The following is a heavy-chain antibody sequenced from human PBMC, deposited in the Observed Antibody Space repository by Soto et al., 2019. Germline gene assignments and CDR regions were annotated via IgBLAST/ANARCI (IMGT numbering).Heavy chain of an antibody. Sequence: PGDSLKISCKGSGYNIAGYWIAWVRQMPGKGLELMGIIYPSDSDTRYRPSFQGQVTISADKSISSAYLQWSSLRASDTAMYYRARGGVSTRTFDYWGQGTPVTVSS. CDR2: IYPSDSDT. J-gene: IGHJ4*02. CDR1: GYNIAGYW. D-gene: IGHD3-3*01. CDR3: ARGGVSTRTFDY. V-gene: IGHV5-51*01.